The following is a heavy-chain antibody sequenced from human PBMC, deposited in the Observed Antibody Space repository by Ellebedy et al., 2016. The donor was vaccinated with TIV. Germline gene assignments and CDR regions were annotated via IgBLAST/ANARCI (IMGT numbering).Heavy chain of an antibody. CDR1: GFTLSGHW. CDR3: TRNVDITASFDY. J-gene: IGHJ4*02. Sequence: GESLKISCEASGFTLSGHWMHWVRQAPGKGLVWVSRINGDGTTISYVDSVEDRFTISRDNAKNTVYLQMKSLSVEDTAVYYCTRNVDITASFDYWGQGALVTVSS. V-gene: IGHV3-74*01. D-gene: IGHD5-12*01. CDR2: INGDGTTI.